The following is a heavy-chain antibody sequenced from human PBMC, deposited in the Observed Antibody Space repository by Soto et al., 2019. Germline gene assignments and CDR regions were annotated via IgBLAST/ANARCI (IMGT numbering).Heavy chain of an antibody. CDR3: ARAPMVLTRSYFDS. Sequence: SETLSLTCTVSGGSISSNYWTWIRQPPGKGLEWIGYVYNSGSTNYNPSLKSRVTISEDTSKNQFSLNLTSVTAADTAVYYCARAPMVLTRSYFDSWGQGTPVTVSS. J-gene: IGHJ4*02. D-gene: IGHD3-22*01. CDR1: GGSISSNY. V-gene: IGHV4-59*01. CDR2: VYNSGST.